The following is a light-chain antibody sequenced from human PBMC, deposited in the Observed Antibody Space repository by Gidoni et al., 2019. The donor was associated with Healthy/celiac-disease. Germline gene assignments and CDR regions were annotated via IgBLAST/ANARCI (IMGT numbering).Light chain of an antibody. CDR1: QSISSY. V-gene: IGKV1-39*01. J-gene: IGKJ4*01. CDR3: QQSYSTPRLT. CDR2: AAS. Sequence: DIQMTQSPSSLSASVGDRVTITCRTSQSISSYLNWYQQKPGKAPKLLIYAASSLQSGVTSRFSGSGSGTDFTLTISSLQPEDFETYYCQQSYSTPRLTFGGGTKVESK.